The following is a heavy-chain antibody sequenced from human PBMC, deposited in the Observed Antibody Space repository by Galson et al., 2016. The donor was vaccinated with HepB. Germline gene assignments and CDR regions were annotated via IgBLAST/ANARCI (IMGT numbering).Heavy chain of an antibody. D-gene: IGHD6-13*01. J-gene: IGHJ6*03. CDR1: GFTFSDYY. V-gene: IGHV3-11*06. CDR3: ARVQQLDYYYYYMDV. CDR2: ISSTSRYT. Sequence: SLRLSFAASGFTFSDYYMTWIRQAPGKGLEWVSYISSTSRYTNYADSLKSRFTISRDNAKNSLYLQMHSLRAEDTAVYYCARVQQLDYYYYYMDVWGKGTTVTV.